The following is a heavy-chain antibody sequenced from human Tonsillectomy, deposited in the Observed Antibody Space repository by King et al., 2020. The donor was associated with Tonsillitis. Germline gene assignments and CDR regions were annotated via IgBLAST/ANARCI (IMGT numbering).Heavy chain of an antibody. CDR2: ISGSGGST. V-gene: IGHV3-23*04. CDR3: AKSPSPIGDILTGCTRAGPDY. Sequence: VQLVESGGGLVQPGGSLRLSCAASGFTFSSYAMSWVRQAPGKGLEWVSAISGSGGSTYYADSVKGRFTISRDNSKNTLYLQMNSLRAEDTAVYYCAKSPSPIGDILTGCTRAGPDYWGQGTLVTVSS. D-gene: IGHD3-9*01. CDR1: GFTFSSYA. J-gene: IGHJ4*02.